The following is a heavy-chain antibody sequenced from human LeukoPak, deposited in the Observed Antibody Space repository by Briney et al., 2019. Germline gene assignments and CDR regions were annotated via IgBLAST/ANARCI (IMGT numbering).Heavy chain of an antibody. D-gene: IGHD6-19*01. Sequence: MPSETLSLTCTGSGGSISSYYWGWIRQPPGKGLEWIGYIYYGGSTNYNPSLKSRVTISVDTSKNRYTLKLSPVNAEDTDVYYCARLVESSGWYLYWFDPWGQGTLVTVSS. V-gene: IGHV4-59*08. J-gene: IGHJ5*02. CDR2: IYYGGST. CDR1: GGSISSYY. CDR3: ARLVESSGWYLYWFDP.